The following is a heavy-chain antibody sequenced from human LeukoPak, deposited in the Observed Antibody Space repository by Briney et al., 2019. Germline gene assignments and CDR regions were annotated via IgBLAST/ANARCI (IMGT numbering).Heavy chain of an antibody. V-gene: IGHV4-34*01. Sequence: PSETLSLTCAVYGGSFSGYYWSWIRPPPRKGLEWIGEINHSGSTNYNPSLKSRVTISLDTSMKKFSLKLNSVTAADTAVYYCASTERCSTTCPLDYWGQGTLVTVSS. CDR2: INHSGST. CDR3: ASTERCSTTCPLDY. J-gene: IGHJ4*02. CDR1: GGSFSGYY. D-gene: IGHD2-2*01.